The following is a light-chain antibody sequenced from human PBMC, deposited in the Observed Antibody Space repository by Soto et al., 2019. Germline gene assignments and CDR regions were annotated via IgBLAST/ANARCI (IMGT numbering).Light chain of an antibody. V-gene: IGLV2-14*01. CDR1: SSDIGGYNY. CDR2: EVS. Sequence: QSVLTLPASVSGSPGQSITISCAGTSSDIGGYNYVSWYQQHPGKAPKVMIYEVSNRPSGVSNRFSGSKSGNTASLTISGLQDEDEADYYCSSYTSSSTLYVFGSGTKVTVL. J-gene: IGLJ1*01. CDR3: SSYTSSSTLYV.